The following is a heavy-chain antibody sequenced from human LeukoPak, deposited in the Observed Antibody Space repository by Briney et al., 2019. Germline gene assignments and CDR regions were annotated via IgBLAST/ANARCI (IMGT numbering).Heavy chain of an antibody. V-gene: IGHV3-23*01. Sequence: GGSLRLSCAASGFTFNSYGMSWVRQAPGKGLEWVSAISGSGAGTYYAVSVKGRFTISRDYSQNTLSLQMTSLRAEDTAVYYCVKDLGGPMLTFGGQRGYFDYWGQGALVTVSS. J-gene: IGHJ4*02. CDR2: ISGSGAGT. CDR1: GFTFNSYG. CDR3: VKDLGGPMLTFGGQRGYFDY. D-gene: IGHD3-16*01.